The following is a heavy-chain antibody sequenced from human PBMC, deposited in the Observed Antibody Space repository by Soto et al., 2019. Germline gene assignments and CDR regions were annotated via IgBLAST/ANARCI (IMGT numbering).Heavy chain of an antibody. CDR2: ISSSSSYT. V-gene: IGHV3-21*01. D-gene: IGHD3-3*01. J-gene: IGHJ4*02. Sequence: PGGSLRLSCAASGFTFSSYSMNWVRQAPGKGLEWVSSISSSSSYTYYADSVKGRFTISRDNAKNSLYLQMNSLRAEDTAVYYCARDETDDFWSGYYYYFDYWGQGTLVTVSS. CDR1: GFTFSSYS. CDR3: ARDETDDFWSGYYYYFDY.